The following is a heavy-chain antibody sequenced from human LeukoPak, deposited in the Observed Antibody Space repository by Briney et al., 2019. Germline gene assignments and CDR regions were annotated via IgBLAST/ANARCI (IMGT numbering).Heavy chain of an antibody. CDR3: AREVYDFWSGYLIDH. V-gene: IGHV3-7*03. J-gene: IGHJ4*02. Sequence: GGSLRLSCAASGFTFSSYWMSWVRQAPGKGLEWVANIKQDGSEKYYVDSVKGRFTISRDNAKNSLYLQMNSLRAEDTAVYYCAREVYDFWSGYLIDHWGQGTLVTVSP. D-gene: IGHD3-3*01. CDR1: GFTFSSYW. CDR2: IKQDGSEK.